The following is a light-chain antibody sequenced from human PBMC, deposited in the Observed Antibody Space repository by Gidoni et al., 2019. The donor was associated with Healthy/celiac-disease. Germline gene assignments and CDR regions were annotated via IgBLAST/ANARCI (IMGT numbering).Light chain of an antibody. V-gene: IGKV4-1*01. J-gene: IGKJ4*01. Sequence: DIVMTQSPDSLAVSLGERATINCKSSQSVLYSSNNKNYLAWYQKKPGQPPKLVIDWASTRESGVPDRFSGSGSGTDFTLTISSLQAEDVAVYYCQQYYSTPPTFGGGTKVEIK. CDR1: QSVLYSSNNKNY. CDR3: QQYYSTPPT. CDR2: WAS.